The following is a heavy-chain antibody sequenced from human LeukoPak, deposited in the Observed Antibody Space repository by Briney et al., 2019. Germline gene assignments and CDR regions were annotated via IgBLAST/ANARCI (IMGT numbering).Heavy chain of an antibody. CDR2: ISAGGGSI. CDR1: GFTVSSNY. V-gene: IGHV3-23*01. J-gene: IGHJ3*02. D-gene: IGHD4-17*01. CDR3: ARWGPKNGDYRGGAFDI. Sequence: GGSLRLSCAASGFTVSSNYMSWVRQAPGKGLEWVSAISAGGGSIYYADSVKGRFTISRDNCKSTLYLLMNSLRAEDTAVYYCARWGPKNGDYRGGAFDIWGQGTMVTVSS.